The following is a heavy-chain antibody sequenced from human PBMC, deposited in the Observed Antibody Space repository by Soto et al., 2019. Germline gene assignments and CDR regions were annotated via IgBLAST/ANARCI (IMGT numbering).Heavy chain of an antibody. CDR1: GGTFSSYT. V-gene: IGHV1-69*08. CDR3: ARDGWGNWFDP. J-gene: IGHJ5*02. CDR2: IIPILGIA. Sequence: QVQLVQSGAEVKKPGSSVKVSCKASGGTFSSYTISWVRQAPGQGLEWMGRIIPILGIANNAQKFQGRVTITADKSTSTAYMELSSLRSEDTAVYYCARDGWGNWFDPWGQGTLVTVSS. D-gene: IGHD3-10*01.